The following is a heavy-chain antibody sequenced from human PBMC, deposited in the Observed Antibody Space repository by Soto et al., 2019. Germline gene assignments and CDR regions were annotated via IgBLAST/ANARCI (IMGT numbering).Heavy chain of an antibody. CDR3: AKERWPTDFYDSSGYVDY. V-gene: IGHV3-30*18. J-gene: IGHJ4*02. CDR2: ISSDGSKT. Sequence: GGSLRLSCATSGFLFSSYGMHWVRQAPGKGLEWVTVISSDGSKTYYAESVKGRFTISRDNSKNMLYLQMNSLRPEDTAVFYSAKERWPTDFYDSSGYVDYWGQGTLVTVSS. D-gene: IGHD3-22*01. CDR1: GFLFSSYG.